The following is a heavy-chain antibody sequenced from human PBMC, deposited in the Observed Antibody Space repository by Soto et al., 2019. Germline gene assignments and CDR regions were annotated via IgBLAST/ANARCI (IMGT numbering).Heavy chain of an antibody. J-gene: IGHJ6*02. V-gene: IGHV3-7*01. D-gene: IGHD4-4*01. CDR3: ARDTEVAVTRGRPRRYYYGMDV. CDR2: IKQDGSEK. CDR1: GFTFSSYW. Sequence: GGSLILSCAASGFTFSSYWMSWVRQAPGKGLEWVANIKQDGSEKYYVDSVKGRFTISRDNAKNSLYLQMNSLRAEDTAVYYCARDTEVAVTRGRPRRYYYGMDVWGQGTTVTVSS.